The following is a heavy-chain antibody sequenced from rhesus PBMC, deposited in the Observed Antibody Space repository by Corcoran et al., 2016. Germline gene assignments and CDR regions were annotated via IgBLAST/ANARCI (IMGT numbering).Heavy chain of an antibody. CDR3: AKGYYYSGSYGLDS. D-gene: IGHD3-16*01. CDR1: GGSITGYS. CDR2: IDGNSAST. J-gene: IGHJ6*01. Sequence: QVKLQQWGEGLVKPSETLSLTCAVYGGSITGYSWSWTRPPPGTGLEWIGNIDGNSASTNYNPSLKNRVTISKDTSKNQFSLKLSSVTAADTAVYYCAKGYYYSGSYGLDSWGQGVVVTVSS. V-gene: IGHV4-73*01.